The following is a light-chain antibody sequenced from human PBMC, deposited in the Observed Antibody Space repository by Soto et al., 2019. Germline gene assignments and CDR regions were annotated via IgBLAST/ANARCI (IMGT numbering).Light chain of an antibody. Sequence: EIVLTQSPGTLSLSPGERATLSCRASQSVSSSYLAWYHQKPGQAPRLLIYGASSRATGIPDRFSGSGSVTDFNLTIARLEPEDFAVYDCQQYGSSPQTFGQGTKLEIK. J-gene: IGKJ2*01. CDR2: GAS. V-gene: IGKV3-20*01. CDR3: QQYGSSPQT. CDR1: QSVSSSY.